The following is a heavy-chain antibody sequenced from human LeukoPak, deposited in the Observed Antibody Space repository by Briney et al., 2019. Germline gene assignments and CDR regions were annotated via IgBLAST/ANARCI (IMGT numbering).Heavy chain of an antibody. V-gene: IGHV1-18*01. CDR2: ISAYNGYT. CDR1: GYTFTSYG. D-gene: IGHD4-17*01. CDR3: ARDSLTTVIDFYYYGMDV. J-gene: IGHJ6*02. Sequence: VASVEVSCKASGYTFTSYGISWVRQAPGQGLEWMGWISAYNGYTHYAQRLQGRVTMTTDTSTSTAYMELKSLGSDDTAVYYCARDSLTTVIDFYYYGMDVWGQGTTVTVSS.